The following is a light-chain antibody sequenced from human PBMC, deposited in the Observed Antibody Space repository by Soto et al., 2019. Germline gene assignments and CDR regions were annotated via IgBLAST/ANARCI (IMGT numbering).Light chain of an antibody. CDR3: SSYGGTNNLV. CDR2: EVN. J-gene: IGLJ2*01. V-gene: IGLV2-8*01. Sequence: QSALTQPPSASGSPGQSVTISCTGTSSDVGGYKYVSWYQQHPGKAPKLMIYEVNKRPSGVPDRFSGSKSGNTASLTVSGLQAEDEADYYCSSYGGTNNLVFGGGTKVTVL. CDR1: SSDVGGYKY.